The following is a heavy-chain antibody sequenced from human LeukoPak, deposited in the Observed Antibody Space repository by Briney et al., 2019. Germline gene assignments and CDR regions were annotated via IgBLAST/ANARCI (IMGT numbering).Heavy chain of an antibody. V-gene: IGHV1-69*05. J-gene: IGHJ6*03. Sequence: SVKVSCKASGGTFSSYAISWVRQAPGQGLEWMGGIIPIFGTANYAQKFQGRVTITTDESTSTAYMELSSLRSEDTAVYYCARAAAGVNNYYYYYMDVWGKGTTVTVSS. CDR2: IIPIFGTA. CDR1: GGTFSSYA. D-gene: IGHD6-13*01. CDR3: ARAAAGVNNYYYYYMDV.